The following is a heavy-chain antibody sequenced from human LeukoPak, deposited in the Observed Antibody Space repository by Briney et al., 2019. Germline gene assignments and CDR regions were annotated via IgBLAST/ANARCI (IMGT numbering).Heavy chain of an antibody. V-gene: IGHV3-48*01. CDR2: ISSSSSTI. D-gene: IGHD2-2*01. CDR1: GFTFSSFS. CDR3: ARDWGVDPQQLLSLDY. J-gene: IGHJ4*02. Sequence: GGSLRLSCAASGFTFSSFSMNWVRQAPGKGLEWVSYISSSSSTIYYADSVKGRFTISRDNAKNSLYLQMNSLRAEDTAVYYCARDWGVDPQQLLSLDYWGQGTLVTVSA.